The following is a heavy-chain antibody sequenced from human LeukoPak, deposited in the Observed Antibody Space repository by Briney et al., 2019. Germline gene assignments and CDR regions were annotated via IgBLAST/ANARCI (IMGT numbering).Heavy chain of an antibody. CDR3: AKDPHENRSYWFIRYFDS. D-gene: IGHD1-26*01. Sequence: PGGSLRLSCTAAGFTFSNYAMSWARQAAGKGLEWVSATSCRSDYTYYADSVKGRFTISRDNSKNTVYLQMNSLRVEDTAVYYCAKDPHENRSYWFIRYFDSWGPGILVSVSS. CDR2: TSCRSDYT. V-gene: IGHV3-23*01. J-gene: IGHJ5*01. CDR1: GFTFSNYA.